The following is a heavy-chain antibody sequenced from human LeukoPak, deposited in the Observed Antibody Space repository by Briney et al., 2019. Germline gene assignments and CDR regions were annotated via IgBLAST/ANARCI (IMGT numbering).Heavy chain of an antibody. Sequence: SETLSLTCTVSGGSISSYYWSWIRQPAGKGLEWIGRIYTSGSTNYNPSLKSRVTMSVDTSKNQFSLKLSSVTAADTAVYYCARTKLLGYCSSTSCYTSIEYFQHWGQGTLVTVSS. CDR1: GGSISSYY. V-gene: IGHV4-4*07. J-gene: IGHJ1*01. CDR3: ARTKLLGYCSSTSCYTSIEYFQH. D-gene: IGHD2-2*01. CDR2: IYTSGST.